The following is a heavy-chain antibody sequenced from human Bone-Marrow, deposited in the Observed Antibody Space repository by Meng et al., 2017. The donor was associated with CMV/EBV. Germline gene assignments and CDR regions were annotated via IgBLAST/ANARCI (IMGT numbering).Heavy chain of an antibody. CDR1: GFTFSSYS. CDR2: ISSSGSTI. Sequence: GESLKISCAASGFTFSSYSMNWVRQAPGKGLEWVSYISSSGSTIYYADSVKGRFTISRDNAKNSLYLQMNSLRAEDTAVYYCARVGDVSGSSLLDAFDIWGQGTMVTVSS. V-gene: IGHV3-48*04. J-gene: IGHJ3*02. CDR3: ARVGDVSGSSLLDAFDI. D-gene: IGHD3-10*01.